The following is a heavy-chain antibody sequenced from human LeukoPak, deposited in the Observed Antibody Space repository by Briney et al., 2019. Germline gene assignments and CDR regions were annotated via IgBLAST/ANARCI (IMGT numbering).Heavy chain of an antibody. CDR3: ARVDTVMAYYFDL. V-gene: IGHV3-53*04. J-gene: IGHJ4*02. CDR2: IYSGGTT. Sequence: GGSLRRSCAASGFTVSTNCMTWVRQAPGKGLEWVSTIYSGGTTYYADSVMGRFTISRHNSRNTLYLQMNSLRAEDTAVYYCARVDTVMAYYFDLWGQGTLVTVSS. CDR1: GFTVSTNC. D-gene: IGHD5-18*01.